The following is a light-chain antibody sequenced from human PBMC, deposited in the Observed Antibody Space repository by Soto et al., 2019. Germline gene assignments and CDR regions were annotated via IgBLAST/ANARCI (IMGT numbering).Light chain of an antibody. Sequence: EIALTQSPGTLSLSPGERATLSCRASQSLSSGYLAWYQQKPGQAPRILIYAASSRATGIPDRFSGSGSGTDFSLTISRLEPEDFAVYYCHQYDTSPRTFGQGTKVDI. CDR1: QSLSSGY. CDR2: AAS. V-gene: IGKV3-20*01. CDR3: HQYDTSPRT. J-gene: IGKJ1*01.